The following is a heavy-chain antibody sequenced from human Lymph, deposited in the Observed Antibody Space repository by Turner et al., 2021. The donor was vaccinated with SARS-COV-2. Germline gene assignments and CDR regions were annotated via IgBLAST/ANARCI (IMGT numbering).Heavy chain of an antibody. CDR2: ISGSGGDT. CDR3: AKGVRGAMIVVVIPYFDY. J-gene: IGHJ4*02. V-gene: IGHV3-23*01. CDR1: GFTFSSYA. Sequence: EVQLLESGGGLVQPGGSLRLSCAASGFTFSSYAMRWVRQGPGKGLEWVSAISGSGGDTYYADSVKGRFTISRDKSKNTLYLQMNSLRAEDTAVYYCAKGVRGAMIVVVIPYFDYWGQGTLVTVSS. D-gene: IGHD3-22*01.